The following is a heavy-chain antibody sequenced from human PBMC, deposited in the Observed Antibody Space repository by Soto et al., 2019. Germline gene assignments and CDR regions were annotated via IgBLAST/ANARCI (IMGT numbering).Heavy chain of an antibody. CDR3: AKNGQPPYYYYGLDV. V-gene: IGHV4-59*01. CDR2: MYNTGST. CDR1: GGSISGYY. Sequence: SETLSLTCTVSGGSISGYYWSWIRQPPGKGLEWIGYMYNTGSTVYNPSFKSRVTISVDTSKNQFSLKLNSVTAADTAVYYCAKNGQPPYYYYGLDVWGQGTKVTVSS. J-gene: IGHJ6*02. D-gene: IGHD2-8*01.